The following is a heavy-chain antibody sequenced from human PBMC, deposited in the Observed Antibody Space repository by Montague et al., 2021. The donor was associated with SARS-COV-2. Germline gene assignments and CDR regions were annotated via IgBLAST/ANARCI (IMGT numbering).Heavy chain of an antibody. V-gene: IGHV4-39*01. CDR1: GGSISSSSYY. Sequence: SETLSLTCTVSGGSISSSSYYWGWIRQPPGKGLEWIGSIYYSGSTYYNPSLKSRVTISVDTSKDQFSLKLSSVTAADTAVYYCVRLFYSSGWSENDAFDIWGQGTMVTVSS. CDR2: IYYSGST. J-gene: IGHJ3*02. CDR3: VRLFYSSGWSENDAFDI. D-gene: IGHD6-19*01.